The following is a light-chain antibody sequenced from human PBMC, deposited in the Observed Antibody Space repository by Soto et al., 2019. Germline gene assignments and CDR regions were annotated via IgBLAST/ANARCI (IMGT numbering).Light chain of an antibody. CDR1: QGIGDT. CDR2: GAS. CDR3: QQHGTSPYT. J-gene: IGKJ5*01. V-gene: IGKV3-20*01. Sequence: EVVMRQSPATLSVSPGEGATLSCRASQGIGDTLAWYQHKPGQTPRLLIYGASSRATGIPDRFNGSGSGTDFILTISRLEPEDVAVYYCQQHGTSPYTFGQGTRLEIK.